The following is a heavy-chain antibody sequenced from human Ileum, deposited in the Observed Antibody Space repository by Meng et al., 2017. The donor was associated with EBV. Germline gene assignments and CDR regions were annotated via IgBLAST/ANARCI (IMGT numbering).Heavy chain of an antibody. CDR2: IYYSGTT. D-gene: IGHD1-26*01. CDR3: ARSPYSGSALPFFDY. V-gene: IGHV4-28*01. CDR1: GYSISTTNW. Sequence: QGQRQESGPGLVKPSDTLSLTCAVSGYSISTTNWWGWIRQPPGKGLEWIGHIYYSGTTYNNPSLKSRVTMSIDPSKNQFSLKLSSVTAVDTAVYYCARSPYSGSALPFFDYWGQGSLVTVSS. J-gene: IGHJ4*02.